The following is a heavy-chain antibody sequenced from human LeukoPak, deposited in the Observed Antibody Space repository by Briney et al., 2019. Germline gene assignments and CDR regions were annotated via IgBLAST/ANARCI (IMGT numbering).Heavy chain of an antibody. J-gene: IGHJ6*02. CDR1: GFTFSSYS. D-gene: IGHD2/OR15-2a*01. Sequence: GGSLRLSCAASGFTFSSYSMNWVRQAPGKGLKWVSSISSSSSYIYYADSVKGRFTISRDNAKNTLYLQMSSLRAEDTAVYYCTRGISYTMNIWGQGTTVTVSS. CDR2: ISSSSSYI. CDR3: TRGISYTMNI. V-gene: IGHV3-21*01.